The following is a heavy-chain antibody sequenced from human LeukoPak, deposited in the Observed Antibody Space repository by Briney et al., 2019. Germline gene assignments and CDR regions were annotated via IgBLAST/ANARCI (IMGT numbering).Heavy chain of an antibody. Sequence: SETLSLTCSVSGGSISSGSYYWSWIRQPAGKGLEWIGRIYTSGSTNYNPSLKSRVTISVDTSKNQFSLNLSSVTAADTAVYYCATQLPYSSSWFPSWGQGTLVTVSS. CDR1: GGSISSGSYY. J-gene: IGHJ5*01. CDR3: ATQLPYSSSWFPS. D-gene: IGHD6-13*01. V-gene: IGHV4-61*02. CDR2: IYTSGST.